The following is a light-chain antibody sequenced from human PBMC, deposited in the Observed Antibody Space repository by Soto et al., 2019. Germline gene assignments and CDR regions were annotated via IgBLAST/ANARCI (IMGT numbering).Light chain of an antibody. CDR1: QSVTTW. J-gene: IGKJ1*01. CDR3: QQYNSYWT. V-gene: IGKV1-5*01. Sequence: DIQMTQTPSTLSASVGDRVTITCRASQSVTTWLAWYQQKPGKAPKLLIYDASSLESGVPSRFNGSGSGTEFTLTISSLQPDDFATYYCQQYNSYWTFGQGTKVDI. CDR2: DAS.